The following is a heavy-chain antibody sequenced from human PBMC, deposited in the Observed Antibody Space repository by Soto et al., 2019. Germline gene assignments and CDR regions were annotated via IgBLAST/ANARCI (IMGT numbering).Heavy chain of an antibody. CDR1: GFTFSSYA. CDR3: AKGGDYGSGLFDP. D-gene: IGHD3-10*01. J-gene: IGHJ5*02. V-gene: IGHV3-23*01. CDR2: ISGSGGST. Sequence: EVHLLESGGGLVQPGGSLRLSCAASGFTFSSYAMSWVRQAPGKGLVWVSAISGSGGSTYFADSVKGRFTISRDNYKNTLYLQMNRLRAEDSAVYYCAKGGDYGSGLFDPWGQGTLVNVSS.